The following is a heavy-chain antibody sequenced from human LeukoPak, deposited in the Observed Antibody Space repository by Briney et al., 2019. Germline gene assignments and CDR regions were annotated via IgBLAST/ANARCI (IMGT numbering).Heavy chain of an antibody. CDR1: GYTSTSYY. CDR2: INPSGGST. J-gene: IGHJ4*02. Sequence: ASVKVSCKASGYTSTSYYMHWVRQAPGQGLEWMGIINPSGGSTSYAQKFQGRVTMTRDMSTSTVYMELSSLRSEDTAVYYCAMQTELVATATRSLDYWGQGTLVTVSS. V-gene: IGHV1-46*01. CDR3: AMQTELVATATRSLDY. D-gene: IGHD2-21*02.